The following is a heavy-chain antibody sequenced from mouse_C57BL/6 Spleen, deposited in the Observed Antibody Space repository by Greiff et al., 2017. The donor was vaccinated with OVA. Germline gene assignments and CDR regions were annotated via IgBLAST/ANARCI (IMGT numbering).Heavy chain of an antibody. Sequence: EVQLQQSGPELVKPGASVKISCKASGYTFTDYYMNWVKQSHGKSLEWIGDINPNNGGTSYNQKFKGKATLTVDKSSSTAYMELRSLTSEDSAVYYCARRCDEAYWGQGTLVTVSA. CDR3: ARRCDEAY. J-gene: IGHJ3*01. V-gene: IGHV1-26*01. CDR1: GYTFTDYY. CDR2: INPNNGGT. D-gene: IGHD2-13*01.